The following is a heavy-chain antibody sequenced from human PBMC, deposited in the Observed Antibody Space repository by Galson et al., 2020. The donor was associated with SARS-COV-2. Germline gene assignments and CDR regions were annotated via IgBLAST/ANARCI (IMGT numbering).Heavy chain of an antibody. V-gene: IGHV3-13*01. Sequence: GESLKISCAASGFTFSSYDMPWVRQATGKGLEWVSAIGTAGDTYYPGSVKGRFTIPRENAKNSLYLQMNSLRAGDTAVYYCARGDVITMVRGVIYYYYYGMDVWGQGTTVTVSS. D-gene: IGHD3-10*01. CDR1: GFTFSSYD. CDR2: IGTAGDT. J-gene: IGHJ6*02. CDR3: ARGDVITMVRGVIYYYYYGMDV.